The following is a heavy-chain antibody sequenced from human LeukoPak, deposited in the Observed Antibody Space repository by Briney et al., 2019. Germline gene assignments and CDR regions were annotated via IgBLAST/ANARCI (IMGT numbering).Heavy chain of an antibody. J-gene: IGHJ4*02. V-gene: IGHV3-23*01. D-gene: IGHD3-9*01. Sequence: GGSLRLSCAASGFTFSSYAMSWVRQAPGKGLEWVSGISGSGSSTYYADSVKGRFTISRDNSKNTLSLQMNSLRAEDTAVYYCAKAYNDILTGDHSWGQGTLVTVSS. CDR2: ISGSGSST. CDR1: GFTFSSYA. CDR3: AKAYNDILTGDHS.